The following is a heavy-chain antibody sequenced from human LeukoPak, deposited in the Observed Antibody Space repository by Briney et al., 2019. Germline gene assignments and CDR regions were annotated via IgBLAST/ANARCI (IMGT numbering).Heavy chain of an antibody. CDR3: ARGGGYSGYDYDH. Sequence: GGSLRLSCAASGFTFSSYAMHWVRQAPGKGLEWVAVISYDGSNKYYADSVKGRFTISRDNSKNTLYLQMNSLRAEDTAVYYCARGGGYSGYDYDHWGQGTLVTVSS. D-gene: IGHD5-12*01. CDR1: GFTFSSYA. V-gene: IGHV3-30-3*01. CDR2: ISYDGSNK. J-gene: IGHJ4*02.